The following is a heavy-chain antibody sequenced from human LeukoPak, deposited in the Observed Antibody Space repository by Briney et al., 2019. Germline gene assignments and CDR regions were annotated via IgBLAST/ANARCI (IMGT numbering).Heavy chain of an antibody. CDR3: ARARGSAGGFDP. CDR1: GGSISGHY. Sequence: SETLSLTCTVSGGSISGHYWSWIRQPPGKGLEWIGYIYYSGSTNYNPSLKSRVTISTDTSKTQFSLKLSSVTAADTAVYYCARARGSAGGFDPWGQGTLVTVSS. J-gene: IGHJ5*02. CDR2: IYYSGST. V-gene: IGHV4-59*11. D-gene: IGHD3-16*01.